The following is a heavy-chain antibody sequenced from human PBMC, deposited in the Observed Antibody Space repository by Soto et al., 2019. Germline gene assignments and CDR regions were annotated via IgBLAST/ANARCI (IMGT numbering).Heavy chain of an antibody. V-gene: IGHV1-46*01. Sequence: QVHLVQSGAEVKKPGASVKVSCKASGYTFSHYYIHWVRQAPGQGLEWMGMINSVGGGTTYSQKVHREIXMTTDTATATVYMELSSLKSDDTAVYYCARPGLFGEFYFGYWGQGTLVTVS. J-gene: IGHJ4*02. CDR3: ARPGLFGEFYFGY. CDR1: GYTFSHYY. D-gene: IGHD3-10*02. CDR2: INSVGGGT.